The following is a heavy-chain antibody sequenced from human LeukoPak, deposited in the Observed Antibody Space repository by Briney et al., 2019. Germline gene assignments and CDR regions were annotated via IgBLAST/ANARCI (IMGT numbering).Heavy chain of an antibody. D-gene: IGHD1-26*01. Sequence: AGRSLRLSCAASGLVFNYYTVHWVRQAPGKGLEWVSVIYSGGSTYYADSVKGRFTISRDNSKNTLYLQMNSLRAEDTAVYYCARELGSYGERDYWGQGTLVTVSS. CDR1: GLVFNYYT. V-gene: IGHV3-66*01. CDR2: IYSGGST. CDR3: ARELGSYGERDY. J-gene: IGHJ4*02.